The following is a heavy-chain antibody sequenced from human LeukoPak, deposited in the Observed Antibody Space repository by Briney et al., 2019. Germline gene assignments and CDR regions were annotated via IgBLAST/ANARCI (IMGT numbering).Heavy chain of an antibody. CDR1: GFIVSNNY. V-gene: IGHV3-53*01. CDR2: IYSGGGT. Sequence: PGGSLRLSCAASGFIVSNNYMNWVRQAPGKGLEWVSIIYSGGGTYYADSVKGRFTISRDNSKNTLYLQMNSLRADDTAVYYCARGCCYERSGYCPFDYWGPGTLVTVSS. D-gene: IGHD3-22*01. J-gene: IGHJ4*02. CDR3: ARGCCYERSGYCPFDY.